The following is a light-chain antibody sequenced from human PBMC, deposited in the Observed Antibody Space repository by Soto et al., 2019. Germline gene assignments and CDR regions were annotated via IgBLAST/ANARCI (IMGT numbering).Light chain of an antibody. J-gene: IGKJ1*01. CDR2: DAS. V-gene: IGKV3-11*01. CDR3: LQRSNWPTT. Sequence: EIVLTQSPATLSLSPGERATLSCRASQSVSSYLAWYQQKPGQAPRLLIYDASNRATGIPARFSGSGSGTDFTLTISSLEPEDFAVYYCLQRSNWPTTFGQGTKV. CDR1: QSVSSY.